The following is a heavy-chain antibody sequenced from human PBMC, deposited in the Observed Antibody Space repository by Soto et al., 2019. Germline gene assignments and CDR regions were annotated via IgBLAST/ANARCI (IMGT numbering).Heavy chain of an antibody. D-gene: IGHD1-26*01. CDR1: GFTFSSYG. J-gene: IGHJ4*02. CDR3: ARDWSSGSPDY. V-gene: IGHV3-33*01. Sequence: QVQLVESGGGVVQPGRSLRLSCAASGFTFSSYGMHWVRQAPGKGLEWVAVIWYDGSNKYYADSVKGRFTISRDNSKKSLYLQMNSLRAEDTAVYYCARDWSSGSPDYWGQGTLVTVSS. CDR2: IWYDGSNK.